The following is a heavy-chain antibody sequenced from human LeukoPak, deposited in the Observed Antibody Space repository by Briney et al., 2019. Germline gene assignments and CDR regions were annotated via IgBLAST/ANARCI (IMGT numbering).Heavy chain of an antibody. D-gene: IGHD3-22*01. CDR1: GFTFSSYW. Sequence: GGSLRLSCAASGFTFSSYWMHWVRQAPGKGLVWVSRINSDGSSTSYADSVKGRFTISRDNAKNTLYLQMNSLRAEDTAVYYCARQGDYDSRLPYWGQGTLVTVSS. J-gene: IGHJ4*02. CDR3: ARQGDYDSRLPY. CDR2: INSDGSST. V-gene: IGHV3-74*01.